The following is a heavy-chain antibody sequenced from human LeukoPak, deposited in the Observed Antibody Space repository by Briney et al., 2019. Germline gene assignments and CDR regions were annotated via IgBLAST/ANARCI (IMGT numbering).Heavy chain of an antibody. CDR2: ISWNSGSI. CDR1: GFTFDDYA. Sequence: GRSLRLSCAASGFTFDDYAMHWVRQAPGKGLEWVSGISWNSGSIGYADSVKGRFTISRDNAKNSLYLQMNSLRAEDTALYYCAKDGSGWSFDYWGQGTLVTVSS. V-gene: IGHV3-9*01. J-gene: IGHJ4*02. CDR3: AKDGSGWSFDY. D-gene: IGHD6-19*01.